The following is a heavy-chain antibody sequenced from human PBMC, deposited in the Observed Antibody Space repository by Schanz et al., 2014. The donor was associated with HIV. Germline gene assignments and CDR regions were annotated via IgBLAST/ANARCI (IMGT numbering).Heavy chain of an antibody. CDR2: ISGYIGNT. V-gene: IGHV1-18*01. Sequence: QLQLVQSGAEVKKPGASVTVSCKASGYTFTNYGINWVRQAPGQGLEWMGWISGYIGNTNYAQNLQGRVTMTADTLTSTVDMELRSLRSDDTAVYYCARGYCGGGTCYSGDYWGQGTLVTVSS. CDR3: ARGYCGGGTCYSGDY. CDR1: GYTFTNYG. D-gene: IGHD2-15*01. J-gene: IGHJ4*02.